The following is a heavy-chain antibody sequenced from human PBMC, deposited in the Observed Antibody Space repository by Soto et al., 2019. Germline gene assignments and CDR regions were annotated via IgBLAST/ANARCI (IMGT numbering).Heavy chain of an antibody. CDR2: ISAYNGNT. J-gene: IGHJ4*02. Sequence: ASVKVSCKASGYTFTSYGISWVRQAPGQGLEWMGWISAYNGNTSYAQKLQGRVTMTTDTSTSTAYMELRSLRSDDTAVYYCATLIGQQLAYDYWGQGTLVTVSS. CDR1: GYTFTSYG. CDR3: ATLIGQQLAYDY. V-gene: IGHV1-18*01. D-gene: IGHD6-13*01.